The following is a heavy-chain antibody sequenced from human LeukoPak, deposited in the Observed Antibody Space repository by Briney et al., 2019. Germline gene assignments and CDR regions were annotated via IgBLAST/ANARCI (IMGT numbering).Heavy chain of an antibody. D-gene: IGHD1-26*01. CDR3: AKDLKAIVGATRGAFDY. V-gene: IGHV3-30*02. Sequence: PGGSLRLSCAASGFTFSSYGMHWVRQAPGKGLEWVAFIRYDGSNKYYADSVKGRFTISRDNSKNTLYLQMNSLRAEDTAVYYCAKDLKAIVGATRGAFDYWGQGTLVTVSS. CDR2: IRYDGSNK. CDR1: GFTFSSYG. J-gene: IGHJ4*02.